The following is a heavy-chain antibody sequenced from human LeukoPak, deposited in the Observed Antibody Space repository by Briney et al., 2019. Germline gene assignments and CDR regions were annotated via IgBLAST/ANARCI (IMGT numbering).Heavy chain of an antibody. J-gene: IGHJ4*02. CDR3: ARILDSAWGELGY. D-gene: IGHD6-19*01. Sequence: GGSLRPSCAGSGFSFSSYGMHWVRQAPGKGLKWMAFIRSDGSKKYYADSVKGRFTISRDNSKNTLYLQMNSLRAEDTAVYYCARILDSAWGELGYWGQGTLVTVSS. CDR2: IRSDGSKK. CDR1: GFSFSSYG. V-gene: IGHV3-30*02.